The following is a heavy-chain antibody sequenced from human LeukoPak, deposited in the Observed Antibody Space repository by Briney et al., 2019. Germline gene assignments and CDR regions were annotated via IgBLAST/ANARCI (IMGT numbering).Heavy chain of an antibody. CDR3: ARQKTYDAFDI. CDR1: GGSINNGDYY. CDR2: IYYSGST. J-gene: IGHJ3*02. V-gene: IGHV4-30-4*01. Sequence: SETLSLTCTVSGGSINNGDYYWSWIRQPPGKGLEWIGYIYYSGSTYYNPSLKSRVTISVDTSKNQFSLKLSSVTAADTAVYYCARQKTYDAFDIWGQGTMVTVSS.